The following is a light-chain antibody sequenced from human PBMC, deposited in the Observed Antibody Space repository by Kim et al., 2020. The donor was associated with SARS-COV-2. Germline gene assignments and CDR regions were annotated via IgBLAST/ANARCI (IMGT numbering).Light chain of an antibody. J-gene: IGLJ2*01. Sequence: SYELTQPPSVSVSPGQTASITCSGDKLGDKYACWYQQKPGQSPVLVIYQDTNRPSGIPERFSGSNSGNTATLTISGTQAVDEADYYCQAWDSSAVVFGGGTQLTV. CDR1: KLGDKY. CDR2: QDT. V-gene: IGLV3-1*01. CDR3: QAWDSSAVV.